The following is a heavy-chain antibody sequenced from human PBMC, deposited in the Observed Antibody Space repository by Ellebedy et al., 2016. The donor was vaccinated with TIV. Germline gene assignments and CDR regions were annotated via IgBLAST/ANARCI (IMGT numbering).Heavy chain of an antibody. CDR2: IYSGGST. CDR3: ARRRNYYGMDV. Sequence: PGGSLRLSCAASGFTVSSNYMSWVRQAPGKGLEWVSVIYSGGSTYYADSVKGRFTISRDNSKNPLYLQMNSLRAEDTAVYYCARRRNYYGMDVWGQGTTVTVSS. CDR1: GFTVSSNY. V-gene: IGHV3-53*01. J-gene: IGHJ6*02.